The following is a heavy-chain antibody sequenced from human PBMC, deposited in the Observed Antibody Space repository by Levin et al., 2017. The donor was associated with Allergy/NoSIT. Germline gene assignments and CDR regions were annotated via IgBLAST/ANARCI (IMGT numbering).Heavy chain of an antibody. D-gene: IGHD1-14*01. J-gene: IGHJ3*01. CDR3: AKKQGGTTGFSFDV. CDR2: ITGGGFNT. Sequence: LSLTCAASGFTLSDYAMSWVRQAPGKGLEWVSVITGGGFNTYYGDSVKGRFTVSRDNSKNTLYLELNSLRAEDTAVYYCAKKQGGTTGFSFDVWGQGTMVTVSS. CDR1: GFTLSDYA. V-gene: IGHV3-23*01.